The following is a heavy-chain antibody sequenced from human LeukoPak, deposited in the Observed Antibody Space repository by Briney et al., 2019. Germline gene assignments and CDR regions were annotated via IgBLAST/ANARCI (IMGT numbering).Heavy chain of an antibody. Sequence: KTSETLSLTCTVSGGSISSYYWSWIRQPPGKGLEWIGYIYYSGSTNYNPSLKSRVTISVDTSKNQFSLKLSSVTASDTAVYYCARVRGIAANYYGMDVWGQGTTVTVSS. D-gene: IGHD6-13*01. V-gene: IGHV4-59*01. CDR1: GGSISSYY. CDR2: IYYSGST. J-gene: IGHJ6*02. CDR3: ARVRGIAANYYGMDV.